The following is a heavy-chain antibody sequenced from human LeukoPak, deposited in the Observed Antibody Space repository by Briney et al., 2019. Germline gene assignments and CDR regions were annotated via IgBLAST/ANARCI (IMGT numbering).Heavy chain of an antibody. Sequence: GGSLRLSCAASGFRFSTYSMYWVRQAPGKGLEWISYITPSSGTKHYADSVKGRFSVSRDNAKGSLYLQMDSLSAEDTGVYHCARDASGIATLVTWVRGVLVSVSS. CDR2: ITPSSGTK. J-gene: IGHJ4*02. CDR3: ARDASGIATLVT. D-gene: IGHD6-13*01. V-gene: IGHV3-48*01. CDR1: GFRFSTYS.